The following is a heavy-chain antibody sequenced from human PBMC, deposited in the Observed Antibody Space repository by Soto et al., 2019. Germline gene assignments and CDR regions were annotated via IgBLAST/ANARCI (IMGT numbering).Heavy chain of an antibody. CDR3: ARGRGSSQDAFDI. J-gene: IGHJ3*02. CDR2: INHSGST. Sequence: QVQLQQWGAGLLKPSETLSLTCAVYGGSFSGYYWSWIRQPPGKGLEWIGEINHSGSTNYNPSLKSRVTISVDTSKNQFSLKLSSVTAADTAVYYCARGRGSSQDAFDIWGQGTMVTVSS. CDR1: GGSFSGYY. V-gene: IGHV4-34*01. D-gene: IGHD6-13*01.